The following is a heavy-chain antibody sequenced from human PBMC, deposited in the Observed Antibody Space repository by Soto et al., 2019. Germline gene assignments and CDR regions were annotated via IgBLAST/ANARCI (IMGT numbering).Heavy chain of an antibody. J-gene: IGHJ4*02. CDR1: GFTFSNYW. Sequence: GSLRLSCRASGFTFSNYWMSWVRQAPGRGLEWVANIKPDGSEKYYVDSVKGRFTISRDNANNSLHLQMNSLRAEDTAVYYCAREAYWGRGTLVTVSS. CDR2: IKPDGSEK. V-gene: IGHV3-7*01. CDR3: AREAY.